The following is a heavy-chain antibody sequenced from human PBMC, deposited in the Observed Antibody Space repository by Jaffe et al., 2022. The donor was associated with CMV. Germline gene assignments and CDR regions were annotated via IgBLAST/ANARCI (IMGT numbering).Heavy chain of an antibody. V-gene: IGHV3-33*08. D-gene: IGHD6-6*01. CDR2: IWHDGSNK. Sequence: QVQLVESGGGVVQPGKSLRLSCAASGFTFSDYGMHWVRQAPGKGLEWVALIWHDGSNKYFADSVKGRFTISRDNSKNTVYLQMSSLRAEDTALYFCARGLQRVSDGLIDHWGQGTLVTVSS. CDR3: ARGLQRVSDGLIDH. J-gene: IGHJ4*02. CDR1: GFTFSDYG.